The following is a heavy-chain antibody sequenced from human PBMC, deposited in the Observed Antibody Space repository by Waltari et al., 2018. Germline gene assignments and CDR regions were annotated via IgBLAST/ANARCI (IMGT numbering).Heavy chain of an antibody. CDR2: VNNDGSSI. J-gene: IGHJ5*02. V-gene: IGHV3-74*01. CDR3: VRCLANSLYNWLDP. CDR1: GSSFRTYW. D-gene: IGHD3-16*01. Sequence: EVQLVESGGGLVQPGGSLRLSCAASGSSFRTYWMHWVRQAPGKGLEWGSRVNNDGSSISYADSVKGRFTISRDNAKNTLYLQMNSLRVEDTAVYYCVRCLANSLYNWLDPWGQGTLVTVSS.